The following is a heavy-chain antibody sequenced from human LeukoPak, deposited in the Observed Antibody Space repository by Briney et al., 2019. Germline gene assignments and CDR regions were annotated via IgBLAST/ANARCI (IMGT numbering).Heavy chain of an antibody. CDR1: GLTFSSYD. V-gene: IGHV3-13*01. J-gene: IGHJ4*02. Sequence: GGSLRLSCAASGLTFSSYDMHWVRQAPGKGLEWVSAIGTVGDTYYTASVKGRFTISRENAKNSLYLQMHSLRAEDTAVYYCARSLPVRGTYSFDYWGQGTLVTVSS. CDR2: IGTVGDT. D-gene: IGHD1-26*01. CDR3: ARSLPVRGTYSFDY.